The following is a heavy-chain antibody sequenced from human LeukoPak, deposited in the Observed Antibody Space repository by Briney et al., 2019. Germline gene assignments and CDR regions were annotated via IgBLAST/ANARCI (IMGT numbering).Heavy chain of an antibody. D-gene: IGHD4-17*01. CDR1: GXSFTSYW. V-gene: IGHV5-51*01. CDR3: ARVRTYGDYAMNY. J-gene: IGHJ4*02. CDR2: IYPGDSDT. Sequence: GESLKISCKGSGXSFTSYWSGWVRQMPAKGLEWMGIIYPGDSDTRYSPSFEGQVTMSADKSISTAYLQWSSLKASDTAMYYCARVRTYGDYAMNYWGQGTLVTVSS.